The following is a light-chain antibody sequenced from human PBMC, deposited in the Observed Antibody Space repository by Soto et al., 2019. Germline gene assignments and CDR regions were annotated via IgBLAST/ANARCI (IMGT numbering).Light chain of an antibody. J-gene: IGKJ4*01. Sequence: DIQLAQSPSVLSACVGGTVTITCRASQALSNYLAWYQQKPGKAPDLLIYSASTLQSGVPSRFSGSGSETEFSLTIRALQPEDFATYYCQQLSRYPLTFGGGTKVDI. V-gene: IGKV1-9*01. CDR1: QALSNY. CDR2: SAS. CDR3: QQLSRYPLT.